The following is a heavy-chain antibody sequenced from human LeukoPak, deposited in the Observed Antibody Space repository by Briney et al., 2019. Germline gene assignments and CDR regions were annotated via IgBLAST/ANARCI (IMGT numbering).Heavy chain of an antibody. CDR2: ITPIFGTA. J-gene: IGHJ4*02. Sequence: GASVKVSCTASGGTFSNYAISWVRQAPGKGLEWMGGITPIFGTANYAQKFQGRVTITADKSTSTAYMEMSSLRSEETAVYYCARDRADIVATRRGIAVAGSSYFDYWGQGTLVTVSS. CDR1: GGTFSNYA. CDR3: ARDRADIVATRRGIAVAGSSYFDY. D-gene: IGHD6-19*01. V-gene: IGHV1-69*06.